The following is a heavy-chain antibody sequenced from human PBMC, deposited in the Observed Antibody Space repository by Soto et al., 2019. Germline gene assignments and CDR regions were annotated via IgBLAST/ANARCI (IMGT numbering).Heavy chain of an antibody. J-gene: IGHJ5*02. Sequence: EVQLVESGGGLVKPGGSLRLSCAASGFTFSNAWMSWVRQAPGKGLEWVGRIKSKTEGGTKDYAAPVKGRFIISRHDSENTLYLQINSLKIEDTAVYYCTTLLHYFAYWFDPRGQGTLVTVSS. V-gene: IGHV3-15*01. CDR3: TTLLHYFAYWFDP. D-gene: IGHD3-9*01. CDR1: GFTFSNAW. CDR2: IKSKTEGGTK.